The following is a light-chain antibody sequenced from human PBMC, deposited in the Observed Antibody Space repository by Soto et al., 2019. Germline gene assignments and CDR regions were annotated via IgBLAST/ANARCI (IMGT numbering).Light chain of an antibody. CDR2: AAS. CDR3: LQDYNYPRT. Sequence: IPITQSPSSLSASVGDRVTITFRASQSIANHLNWYQQKKGKAPKLLIYAASTLQSGVPSRFRGSGSGTDFTLPLSRLQPEDFATYYCLQDYNYPRTFGQGTKVDI. J-gene: IGKJ1*01. CDR1: QSIANH. V-gene: IGKV1-6*01.